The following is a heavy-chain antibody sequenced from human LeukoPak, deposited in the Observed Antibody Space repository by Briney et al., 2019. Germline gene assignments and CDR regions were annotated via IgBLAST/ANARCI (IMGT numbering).Heavy chain of an antibody. V-gene: IGHV1-18*01. CDR3: ARDDGAGGLDV. Sequence: ASVKVSCKASGYTFTSYGISWVRQAPGQGLEWVGWINAGNGDTKYLQKFQDRVAITTDTSADTGFMELFRLRSEDTAVYYCARDDGAGGLDVWGQGTPVTVSS. CDR2: INAGNGDT. D-gene: IGHD1-26*01. J-gene: IGHJ6*02. CDR1: GYTFTSYG.